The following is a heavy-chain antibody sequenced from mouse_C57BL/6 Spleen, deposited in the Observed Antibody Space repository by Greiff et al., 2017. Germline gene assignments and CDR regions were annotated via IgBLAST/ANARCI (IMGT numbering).Heavy chain of an antibody. D-gene: IGHD6-1*01. CDR1: GYTFTDYE. CDR2: IDPETGGT. J-gene: IGHJ4*01. Sequence: QVQLQQSGAELVRPGASVTLSCKASGYTFTDYEMHWVKQTPVHGLEWIGAIDPETGGTAYNQKFKGQAILTADKSSSTAYMELRSLTSEDSAVYYCTRSLPSYYYAMDYWGQGTSVTVSS. V-gene: IGHV1-15*01. CDR3: TRSLPSYYYAMDY.